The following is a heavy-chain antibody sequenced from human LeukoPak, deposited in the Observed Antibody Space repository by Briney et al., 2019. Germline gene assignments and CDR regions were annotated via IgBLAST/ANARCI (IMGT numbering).Heavy chain of an antibody. D-gene: IGHD3-3*01. V-gene: IGHV1-2*02. CDR3: ARGNSIFGLPGGINEWLDP. CDR2: INPNSGGT. J-gene: IGHJ5*02. Sequence: ASVKVSCKASGYTFTGYYMHWVRQAPGQGLEWMGWINPNSGGTNYAQKFQDRVSLTTDTSISTAYMEVDSLTSDDTAVYFCARGNSIFGLPGGINEWLDPWGQGALVTVSS. CDR1: GYTFTGYY.